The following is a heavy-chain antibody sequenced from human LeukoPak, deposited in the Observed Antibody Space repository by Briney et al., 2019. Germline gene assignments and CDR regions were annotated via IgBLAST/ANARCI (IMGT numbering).Heavy chain of an antibody. CDR3: ARRTARWFDP. V-gene: IGHV4-59*08. CDR1: GDSINSYY. J-gene: IGHJ5*02. Sequence: SETLSLTCAVSGDSINSYYWSWIRQPPGKGLEWIGDIYYSGSTNYSPSLKSRVNISVDRSTNQFSLKVISVTAADTAVYYCARRTARWFDPWGQGTLVTVSS. CDR2: IYYSGST.